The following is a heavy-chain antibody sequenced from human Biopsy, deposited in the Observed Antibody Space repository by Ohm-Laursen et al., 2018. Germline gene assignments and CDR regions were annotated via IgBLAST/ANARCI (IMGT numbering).Heavy chain of an antibody. CDR2: IAPRGSDA. J-gene: IGHJ6*02. CDR3: ARDRIELEATPTNADYYYFGMDV. CDR1: GYMFLRYY. D-gene: IGHD1-26*01. V-gene: IGHV1-46*01. Sequence: ASVKVSCKASGYMFLRYYIHWVRQAPGNGLEWMGIIAPRGSDATYAQKFQGRLIMTTDTSTATVYMQLGNLTSEDTAVYFCARDRIELEATPTNADYYYFGMDVWGQGTTVTVS.